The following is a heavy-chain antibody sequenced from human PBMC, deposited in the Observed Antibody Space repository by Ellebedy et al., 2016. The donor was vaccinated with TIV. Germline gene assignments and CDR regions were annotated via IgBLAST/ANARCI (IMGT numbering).Heavy chain of an antibody. CDR2: MNPNNGHT. CDR1: GYTFTTYD. J-gene: IGHJ5*02. Sequence: ASVKVSXXASGYTFTTYDINWVRQATGQGLEWMGWMNPNNGHTGYAQKFQGRVTMTRDTSTSTAYMELSSLISEDTAVYYCATYDSSGWWFDPWGQGTLVTVSS. D-gene: IGHD3-22*01. CDR3: ATYDSSGWWFDP. V-gene: IGHV1-8*01.